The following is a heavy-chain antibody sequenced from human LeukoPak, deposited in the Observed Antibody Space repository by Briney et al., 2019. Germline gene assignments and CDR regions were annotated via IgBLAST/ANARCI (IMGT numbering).Heavy chain of an antibody. CDR2: IYHSGST. CDR3: ARDSGYCSSTSCYVLWFDP. CDR1: GYSISSGYY. D-gene: IGHD2-2*01. Sequence: SETLSLTCTVSGYSISSGYYWGWIRQPPGKGLEWIGSIYHSGSTYYNPSLKSRVTISVDTSKNQFSLKLSSVTAADTAVYYCARDSGYCSSTSCYVLWFDPWGQGTLVTVSS. J-gene: IGHJ5*02. V-gene: IGHV4-38-2*02.